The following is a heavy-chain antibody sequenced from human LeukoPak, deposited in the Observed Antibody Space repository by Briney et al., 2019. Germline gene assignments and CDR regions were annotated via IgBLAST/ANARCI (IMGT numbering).Heavy chain of an antibody. CDR2: VTGSTSNK. Sequence: GGSLRLSCAASGFNFSNYAMTWVRQAPGKGLEWVSAVTGSTSNKFYADSVKVRFTISRDNSKNILYLEMNSLRVEDTAIYYCAKDRSSSTSCSNYWGRGTLVTVSS. V-gene: IGHV3-23*01. CDR3: AKDRSSSTSCSNY. CDR1: GFNFSNYA. D-gene: IGHD2-2*01. J-gene: IGHJ4*02.